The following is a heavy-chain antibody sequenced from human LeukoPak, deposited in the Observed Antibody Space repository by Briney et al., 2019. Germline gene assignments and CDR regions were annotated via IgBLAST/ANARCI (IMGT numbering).Heavy chain of an antibody. CDR1: GFTFSNYA. V-gene: IGHV3-23*01. D-gene: IGHD1-26*01. Sequence: GGSLRLSCAASGFTFSNYAMSWVRQAPGKGLEWVSGISGSAGSTYYADSVKGRFTISRDNSKNTLYLQMNSLTDDDTAVYYCAKKWGVGTTTLGYFDYWGQGTLVTVSS. CDR2: ISGSAGST. CDR3: AKKWGVGTTTLGYFDY. J-gene: IGHJ4*02.